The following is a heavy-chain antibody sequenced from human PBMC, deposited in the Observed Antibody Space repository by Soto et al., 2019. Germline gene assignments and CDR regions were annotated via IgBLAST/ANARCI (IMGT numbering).Heavy chain of an antibody. Sequence: QVQLEQSGAEVKKPGASVKVSCKTSGYTFTSYTLHWVRQAPGQGLEWMGWINAGNGREKYSQRFRDRVSLSTDKPATTAYMELRSLRSEDTAVYFCARGGGWVGEASFDSWGQGTQVTVSS. CDR2: INAGNGRE. CDR3: ARGGGWVGEASFDS. CDR1: GYTFTSYT. V-gene: IGHV1-3*01. J-gene: IGHJ4*02. D-gene: IGHD3-10*01.